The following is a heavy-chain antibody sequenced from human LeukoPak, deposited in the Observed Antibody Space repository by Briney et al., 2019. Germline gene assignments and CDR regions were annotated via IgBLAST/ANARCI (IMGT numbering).Heavy chain of an antibody. J-gene: IGHJ3*02. CDR1: GGTFSSYA. V-gene: IGHV1-69*06. D-gene: IGHD3-22*01. CDR3: AVYYYDSSGYSRGAFDI. CDR2: IIPIFGTA. Sequence: GASVKVSCKASGGTFSSYAISWVRQAPGQGLEWMGGIIPIFGTANYAQKFQGRVTITADKSTSTAYMELSSLRSEDTAVYYCAVYYYDSSGYSRGAFDIWGQGTMVTVSS.